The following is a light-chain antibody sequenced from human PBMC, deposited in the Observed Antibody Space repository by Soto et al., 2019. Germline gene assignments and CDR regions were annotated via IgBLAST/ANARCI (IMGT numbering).Light chain of an antibody. J-gene: IGLJ1*01. V-gene: IGLV2-18*01. CDR2: EVR. CDR3: SLYTSSSTFV. Sequence: QSALTQPPSVSGSPGQSVTISCTGISSDVGRYNRVSWYQQPPGTAPKLLIYEVRNRPSGVPDRFSGSQSANTASLTISGLQAEDEAYYYCSLYTSSSTFVFGTGTKLTVL. CDR1: SSDVGRYNR.